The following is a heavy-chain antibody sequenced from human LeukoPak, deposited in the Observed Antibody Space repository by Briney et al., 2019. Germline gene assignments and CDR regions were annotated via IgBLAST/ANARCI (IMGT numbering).Heavy chain of an antibody. D-gene: IGHD6-13*01. V-gene: IGHV3-21*01. Sequence: GGSLRLSCAASGFTFSSYSMNWVRQAPGKGLEWVSSISSSSSYIYYADSVKGRFTISRDNAKNSLYLQMNSLRAEDTAVYYCARDPRIAAAADPYWGRGTLVTVSS. CDR2: ISSSSSYI. J-gene: IGHJ4*02. CDR3: ARDPRIAAAADPY. CDR1: GFTFSSYS.